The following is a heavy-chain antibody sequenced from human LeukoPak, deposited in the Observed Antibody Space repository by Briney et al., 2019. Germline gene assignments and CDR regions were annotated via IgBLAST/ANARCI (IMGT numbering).Heavy chain of an antibody. CDR2: ISHTGDST. CDR3: GRGLPRGKDVYHSTSVDS. D-gene: IGHD3-22*01. Sequence: GGSLRLSCAASGFIFDTYCMNWVRQAPGKGLEWVATISHTGDSTYYAVSLTGRFTISRDNSKSTLYLQMNSLRADDTAVYYCGRGLPRGKDVYHSTSVDSWGQGTLVTVSS. J-gene: IGHJ4*02. V-gene: IGHV3-23*01. CDR1: GFIFDTYC.